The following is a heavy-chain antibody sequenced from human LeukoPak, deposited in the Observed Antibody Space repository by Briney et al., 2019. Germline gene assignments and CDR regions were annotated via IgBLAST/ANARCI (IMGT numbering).Heavy chain of an antibody. CDR1: AGSISSGRYY. CDR2: VYTSGST. Sequence: SETLSLTCTVSAGSISSGRYYWTWIRQPAGEGLGWIGHVYTSGSTNYNPSLKSRVTISVDSSKNQFSLKLSSVTAADTAVYYCARQPPRYGMDVWGQGTTVTVSS. CDR3: ARQPPRYGMDV. V-gene: IGHV4-61*09. J-gene: IGHJ6*02.